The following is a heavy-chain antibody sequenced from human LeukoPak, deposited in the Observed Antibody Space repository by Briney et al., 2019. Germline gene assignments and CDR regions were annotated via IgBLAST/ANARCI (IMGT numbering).Heavy chain of an antibody. CDR1: GFSFSTYT. CDR3: AELGITMIGGV. Sequence: GGSLRLSCAASGFSFSTYTMNWVRQAPGKGLEWVSSISSSSSYIYYADSVKGRFTISRDNAKNSLYLQMNSLRAEDTAVYYCAELGITMIGGVWGKGTTVTISS. CDR2: ISSSSSYI. D-gene: IGHD3-10*02. J-gene: IGHJ6*04. V-gene: IGHV3-21*04.